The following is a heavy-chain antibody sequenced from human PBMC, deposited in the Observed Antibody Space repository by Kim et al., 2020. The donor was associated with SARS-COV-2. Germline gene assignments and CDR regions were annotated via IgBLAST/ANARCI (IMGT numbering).Heavy chain of an antibody. D-gene: IGHD6-13*01. Sequence: SVKVSCKASGGTFSSYAISWVRQAPGQRLEWMGGIIPIFCTANYAQKFQGRVTITADESKSTAYMELSSLRSEDTAVYYCARVAQQLVLRGEYYFDYWGQGTLVTVSS. V-gene: IGHV1-69*13. CDR1: GGTFSSYA. CDR2: IIPIFCTA. J-gene: IGHJ4*02. CDR3: ARVAQQLVLRGEYYFDY.